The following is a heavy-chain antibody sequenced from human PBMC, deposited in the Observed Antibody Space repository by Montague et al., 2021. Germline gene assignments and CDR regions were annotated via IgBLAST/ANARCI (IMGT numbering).Heavy chain of an antibody. V-gene: IGHV3-13*01. CDR2: IGTAGDT. CDR1: GFTFSNYD. J-gene: IGHJ3*02. Sequence: YLRLSCAASGFTFSNYDMHWVRQATGKGLEWVSAIGTAGDTFYPGSVKGRFTISRENAENSLYLQMNSLRAGDTAVYYCASTGAATAWRAYEIWGLGTMVTVSS. CDR3: ASTGAATAWRAYEI. D-gene: IGHD7-27*01.